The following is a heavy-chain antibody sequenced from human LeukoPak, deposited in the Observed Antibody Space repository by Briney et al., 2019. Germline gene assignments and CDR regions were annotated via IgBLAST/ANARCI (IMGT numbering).Heavy chain of an antibody. CDR1: GFTFSDYY. D-gene: IGHD6-19*01. Sequence: GGSLRLSCAASGFTFSDYYMSWIRQAPGKGLEWVSYISSSGSTIYYADSVKGRFTISRGNAKNSLYLQMNSLRAEDTAVYYCARIKEQWLAYYYYYMDVWGKGTTVTVSS. J-gene: IGHJ6*03. CDR3: ARIKEQWLAYYYYYMDV. CDR2: ISSSGSTI. V-gene: IGHV3-11*01.